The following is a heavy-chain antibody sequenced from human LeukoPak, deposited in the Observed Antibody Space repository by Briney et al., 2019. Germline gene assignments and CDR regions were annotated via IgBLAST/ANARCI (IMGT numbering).Heavy chain of an antibody. CDR3: ALSAEKQLVYFDF. Sequence: ASVKVSCKASGGTFSSYAISWVRQAPGQGLEWMGGIIPIFGTANYAQKFQGRVTMTTDESSSTAYMELYSLRSEDTAVYYCALSAEKQLVYFDFWGQGTLVTVS. V-gene: IGHV1-69*05. CDR1: GGTFSSYA. CDR2: IIPIFGTA. D-gene: IGHD6-13*01. J-gene: IGHJ4*02.